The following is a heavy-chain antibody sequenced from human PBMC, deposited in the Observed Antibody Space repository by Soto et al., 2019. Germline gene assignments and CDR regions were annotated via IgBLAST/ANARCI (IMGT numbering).Heavy chain of an antibody. Sequence: GASVKVSCKASGYTFTSYDMHWVRQAPGQRLEWMGWITGGNADTKYSQKFQGRVTITRDTSARTTYMEMGSLTSEDTAVYYCARLTSASYDSDYHFDHWGQGTLVTVSS. D-gene: IGHD1-26*01. CDR2: ITGGNADT. V-gene: IGHV1-3*01. CDR3: ARLTSASYDSDYHFDH. CDR1: GYTFTSYD. J-gene: IGHJ4*02.